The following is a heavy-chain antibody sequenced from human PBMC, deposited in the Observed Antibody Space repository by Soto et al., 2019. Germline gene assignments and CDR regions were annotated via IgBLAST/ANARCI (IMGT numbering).Heavy chain of an antibody. D-gene: IGHD3-22*01. CDR1: GFTFSSYA. V-gene: IGHV3-23*01. CDR2: ISGSGGST. Sequence: GGSLRLSCAASGFTFSSYAMSWVRQAPGKGLEWVSAISGSGGSTYYADSVKGRFTISRDNSKNTLYLQMNSLRAEDTAVYYCAKGGRVTMIVVVITPFDPWGQGTLVTVSS. J-gene: IGHJ5*02. CDR3: AKGGRVTMIVVVITPFDP.